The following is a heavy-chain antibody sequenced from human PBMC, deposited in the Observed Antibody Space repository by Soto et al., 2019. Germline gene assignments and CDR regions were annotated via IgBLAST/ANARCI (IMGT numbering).Heavy chain of an antibody. V-gene: IGHV3-23*01. J-gene: IGHJ4*02. Sequence: TGGSLRLSCAASGFTFSSHAMSWVRQAPGKGLEWVSVISGSGGSTYYADSVKGRFTISRDNSKNKLYLQMNSLRAEDTAVYYCASRTSGWYFDYWGQGTLVTVSS. D-gene: IGHD6-19*01. CDR3: ASRTSGWYFDY. CDR2: ISGSGGST. CDR1: GFTFSSHA.